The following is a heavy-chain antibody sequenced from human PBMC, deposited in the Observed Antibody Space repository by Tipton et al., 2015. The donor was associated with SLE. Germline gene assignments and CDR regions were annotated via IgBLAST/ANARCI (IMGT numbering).Heavy chain of an antibody. CDR1: GFTFSSYA. CDR2: ISYDGSEK. Sequence: RSLRLSCAASGFTFSSYAMHWVRQAPGKGLEWVAVISYDGSEKYYVDSVKGRFTISRDNAKSSLYLQMNSLRAEDTSVYFCARFRAVTANPLDYWGQGTLVTVSS. J-gene: IGHJ4*02. D-gene: IGHD6-19*01. V-gene: IGHV3-30*04. CDR3: ARFRAVTANPLDY.